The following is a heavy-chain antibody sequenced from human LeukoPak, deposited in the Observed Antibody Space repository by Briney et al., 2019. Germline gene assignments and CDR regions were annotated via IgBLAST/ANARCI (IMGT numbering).Heavy chain of an antibody. D-gene: IGHD6-6*01. J-gene: IGHJ3*02. CDR2: IYSGGST. CDR3: ARDPGPYSSSPFFDI. V-gene: IGHV3-66*02. CDR1: GFTASSNY. Sequence: GGSLRLSCAASGFTASSNYMSWVRQAPGKGLEWVSVIYSGGSTYYADSVKGRFTISRDNSKNTLYLQMNSLRAEDTAVYYCARDPGPYSSSPFFDIWGQGTMVTVSS.